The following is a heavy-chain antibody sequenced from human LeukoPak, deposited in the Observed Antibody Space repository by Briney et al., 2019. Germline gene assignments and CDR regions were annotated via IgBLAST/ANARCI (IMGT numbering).Heavy chain of an antibody. Sequence: GSLRLSCAASGFTFSSYWMSWVRQAPGKGLEWVSSISSSSSYIYYADSVKGRFTISRDNAKNSLYLQMNSLRAEDTAVYYCARALYSSSSGGFDYWGQGTLVTVSS. CDR1: GFTFSSYW. D-gene: IGHD6-6*01. V-gene: IGHV3-21*01. CDR2: ISSSSSYI. CDR3: ARALYSSSSGGFDY. J-gene: IGHJ4*02.